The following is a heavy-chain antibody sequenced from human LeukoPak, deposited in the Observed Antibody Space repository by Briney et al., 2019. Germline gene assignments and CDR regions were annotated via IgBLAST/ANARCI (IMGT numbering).Heavy chain of an antibody. CDR1: GFAFSSYS. D-gene: IGHD1-26*01. J-gene: IGHJ3*02. CDR2: ISSSSSYI. CDR3: ARKDEIVGAPDAFDI. Sequence: GGSLRLSCAASGFAFSSYSMNWVRQAPVKGLEWVSSISSSSSYIYYADSVKGRFTISRDNAKNSLYLQMNSLRAEDTAVYYCARKDEIVGAPDAFDIWGQGTMVTVSS. V-gene: IGHV3-21*01.